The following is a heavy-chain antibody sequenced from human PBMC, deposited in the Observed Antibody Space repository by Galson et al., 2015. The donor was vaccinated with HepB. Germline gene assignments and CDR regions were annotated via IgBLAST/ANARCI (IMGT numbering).Heavy chain of an antibody. D-gene: IGHD5-18*01. Sequence: SVKVSCKASGYTFTSYAMHWVRQAPGQRLEWMGWINAGNGNTKYSQKFQGRVTMTRDTSTSTVYMELSSLRSEDTAMYYCARSPGYSYGYDSWGQGTLVTVSS. CDR2: INAGNGNT. J-gene: IGHJ4*02. CDR3: ARSPGYSYGYDS. CDR1: GYTFTSYA. V-gene: IGHV1-3*01.